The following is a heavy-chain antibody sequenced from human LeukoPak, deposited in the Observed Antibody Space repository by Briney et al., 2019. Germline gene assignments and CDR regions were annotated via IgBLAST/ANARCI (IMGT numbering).Heavy chain of an antibody. CDR2: CGTSGDT. J-gene: IGHJ4*02. Sequence: GGSLRLSCAASGFTFSSYAMNWVSQAPGKGLEWVSACGTSGDTYYADSVRGRFTISRDNAKNTVYLQMSSLRAEDTAVYYCAQKTPGTHPFDYWGQGTLVTVSS. CDR1: GFTFSSYA. V-gene: IGHV3-23*01. CDR3: AQKTPGTHPFDY. D-gene: IGHD6-13*01.